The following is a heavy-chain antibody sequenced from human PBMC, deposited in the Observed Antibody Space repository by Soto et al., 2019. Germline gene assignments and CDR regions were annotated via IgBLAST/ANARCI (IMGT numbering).Heavy chain of an antibody. Sequence: SETLSLTCTVSGGSIGSSSYYWGWIRQPPGKGLEWIGNIYYSGNTFDNPSLKSRVTISVDTSKNQLYLHLSSVTAADTAIFYCASIAAPGTTHFDYWGQGTLVT. V-gene: IGHV4-39*01. CDR2: IYYSGNT. J-gene: IGHJ4*02. D-gene: IGHD6-13*01. CDR1: GGSIGSSSYY. CDR3: ASIAAPGTTHFDY.